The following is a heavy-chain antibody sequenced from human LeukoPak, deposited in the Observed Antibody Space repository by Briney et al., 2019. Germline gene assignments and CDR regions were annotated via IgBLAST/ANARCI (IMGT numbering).Heavy chain of an antibody. CDR3: ARSRGWYCSSTSCLDYYGMDV. CDR1: GGSVSSDSYY. V-gene: IGHV4-61*01. CDR2: IYYSGST. D-gene: IGHD2-2*01. Sequence: PSETLSLTCAVSGGSVSSDSYYWSWIRQPPGKGLEWIGYIYYSGSTNYNPSLKSRVTISVDTSKNQFSLKLSSVTAADTAVYYCARSRGWYCSSTSCLDYYGMDVWGQGTTVTVSS. J-gene: IGHJ6*02.